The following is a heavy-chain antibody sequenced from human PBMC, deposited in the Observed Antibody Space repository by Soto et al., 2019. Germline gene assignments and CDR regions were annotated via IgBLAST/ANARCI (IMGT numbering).Heavy chain of an antibody. CDR3: AMTRTHYYNYGMDV. CDR2: IYSTGSK. J-gene: IGHJ6*02. Sequence: EVQLVESGGGLVQPGGSLRLSCAASGLTVSSKYMSWVRQAPGKGLEWVSSIYSTGSKYYADSVKGRFTISRDDSKNTLSLQMNSLRAEDTALYYCAMTRTHYYNYGMDVWGQGTTVTVSS. V-gene: IGHV3-66*01. CDR1: GLTVSSKY.